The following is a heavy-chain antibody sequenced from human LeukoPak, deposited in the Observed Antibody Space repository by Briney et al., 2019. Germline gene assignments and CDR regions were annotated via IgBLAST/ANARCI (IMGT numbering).Heavy chain of an antibody. V-gene: IGHV1-18*01. CDR3: ARGSYYDSSGFDAFDI. CDR2: ISAYNGNT. CDR1: GYTFTSYG. J-gene: IGHJ3*02. Sequence: GASVKVSCKASGYTFTSYGISWVRQAPGQGLEWMGWISAYNGNTNYAQKLQGRVTMTTDTSTSTAYMELRSLRSDDTAVYYCARGSYYDSSGFDAFDIWGQGTMVTVSS. D-gene: IGHD3-22*01.